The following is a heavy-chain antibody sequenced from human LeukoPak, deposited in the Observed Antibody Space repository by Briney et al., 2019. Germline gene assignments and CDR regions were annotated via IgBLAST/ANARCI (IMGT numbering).Heavy chain of an antibody. CDR1: GGSISSYY. D-gene: IGHD1-14*01. J-gene: IGHJ4*02. V-gene: IGHV4-59*08. Sequence: PSETLSPTCTVSGGSISSYYWSWIRQPPGKGLEWIGYIYYSGSTNYNPSLKSRVTISVDTSKNQFSLKLSSVTAADTAVYYCARHVGKNPFDYWGQGTLVTVSS. CDR3: ARHVGKNPFDY. CDR2: IYYSGST.